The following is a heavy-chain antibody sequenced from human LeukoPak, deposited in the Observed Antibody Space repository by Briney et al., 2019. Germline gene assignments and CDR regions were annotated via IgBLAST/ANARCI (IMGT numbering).Heavy chain of an antibody. D-gene: IGHD1-26*01. Sequence: GGSLRPSCAASGFTFSSYGMHWVRQAPGKGLEWVASIRYDESNEYYADSVKGRLTIARDNSKNTLYLQMNSLRPEDTAVYYCAKDSSKWAFDYWGQGTLVTVSS. J-gene: IGHJ4*02. CDR3: AKDSSKWAFDY. V-gene: IGHV3-30*02. CDR1: GFTFSSYG. CDR2: IRYDESNE.